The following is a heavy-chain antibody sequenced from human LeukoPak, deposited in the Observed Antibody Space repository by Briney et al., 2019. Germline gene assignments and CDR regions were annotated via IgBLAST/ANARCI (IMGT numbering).Heavy chain of an antibody. CDR3: ARDRSSSWRGYFYYYYMDV. D-gene: IGHD6-13*01. J-gene: IGHJ6*03. CDR2: MYSAGNT. CDR1: GFSVSSNY. V-gene: IGHV3-53*01. Sequence: GGSPRLSCAVSGFSVSSNYMSWVRQAPGKGLEWVSLMYSAGNTYYADSVKGRFTISRDNYKNTLYLQMDSLRAEDTAMYYCARDRSSSWRGYFYYYYMDVWGKGTTVTVSS.